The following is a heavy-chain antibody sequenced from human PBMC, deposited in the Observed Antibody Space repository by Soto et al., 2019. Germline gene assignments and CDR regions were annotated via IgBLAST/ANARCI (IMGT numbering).Heavy chain of an antibody. Sequence: SVKVSCKASGGTFSSYAISWVRQAPGQGLEWMGGIIPIFGTANYAQKFQGRVTITADESTSTAYMELSSLRSEDTAVYYCARVADARFGEGAGMDVWGQGTTVPVSS. D-gene: IGHD3-10*01. J-gene: IGHJ6*02. CDR2: IIPIFGTA. CDR1: GGTFSSYA. V-gene: IGHV1-69*13. CDR3: ARVADARFGEGAGMDV.